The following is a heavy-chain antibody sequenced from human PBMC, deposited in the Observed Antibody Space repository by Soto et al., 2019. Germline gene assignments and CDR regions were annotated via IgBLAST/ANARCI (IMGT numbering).Heavy chain of an antibody. Sequence: SVTVSCQASGFTFTSSAVQWVRQARGQRLEWIGWIVVGSGNTNYAQKFQERVTITRDMSTSTAYMELSSLRSEDTAVYYCAALRNEIYDYGDYVSYYYGMDVWGQGTTVTVSS. V-gene: IGHV1-58*01. J-gene: IGHJ6*02. CDR3: AALRNEIYDYGDYVSYYYGMDV. CDR1: GFTFTSSA. D-gene: IGHD4-17*01. CDR2: IVVGSGNT.